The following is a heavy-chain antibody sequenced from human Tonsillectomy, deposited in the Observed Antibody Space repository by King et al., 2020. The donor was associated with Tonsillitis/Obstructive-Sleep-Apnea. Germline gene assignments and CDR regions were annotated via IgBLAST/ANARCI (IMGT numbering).Heavy chain of an antibody. D-gene: IGHD1-14*01. Sequence: MQLQESGPGLVKPSETLSLSCTVSGGSISRYSWSWIRQPPGKGLEGIGYIYYIGRTNYNSSLKSRVTISVDTSKNQFSLKLSSVTAAATAVYYCARHSMRGRNIDYGGQGTLVIVSS. J-gene: IGHJ4*02. CDR3: ARHSMRGRNIDY. CDR2: IYYIGRT. V-gene: IGHV4-59*08. CDR1: GGSISRYS.